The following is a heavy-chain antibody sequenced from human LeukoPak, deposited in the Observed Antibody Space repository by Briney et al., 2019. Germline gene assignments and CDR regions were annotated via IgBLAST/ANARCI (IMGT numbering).Heavy chain of an antibody. Sequence: SETLSLTCSVSDDSITMYYWTWIRQPPGKGLEWIGYVDHTGSTNFNPSLNGRVSISRDTSKNQFSLKLSSVTAADTAVYYCARGGSSSWLYYYYYMDVWGKGTRSPSP. CDR1: DDSITMYY. CDR3: ARGGSSSWLYYYYYMDV. V-gene: IGHV4-59*01. CDR2: VDHTGST. J-gene: IGHJ6*03. D-gene: IGHD6-13*01.